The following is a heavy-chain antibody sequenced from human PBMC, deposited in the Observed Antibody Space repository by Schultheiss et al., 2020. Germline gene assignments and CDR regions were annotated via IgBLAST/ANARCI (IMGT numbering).Heavy chain of an antibody. V-gene: IGHV3-11*01. CDR3: AREHYDFWSGYDA. CDR1: GFTFSDYF. CDR2: ISSSGSTI. D-gene: IGHD3-3*01. Sequence: GESLKISCAASGFTFSDYFMSWIRQAPGKGLEWVSYISSSGSTIYYADSVKGRFTISRDNAKNSLYLQMNSLRAEDTAVYYCAREHYDFWSGYDAWGQGTLVTVSS. J-gene: IGHJ5*02.